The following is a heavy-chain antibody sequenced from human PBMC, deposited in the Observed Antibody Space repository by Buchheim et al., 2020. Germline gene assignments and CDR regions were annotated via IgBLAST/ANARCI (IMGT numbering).Heavy chain of an antibody. CDR1: GDSVSSGTFY. D-gene: IGHD2-21*02. CDR3: ARRRRCGGDCYSIDY. Sequence: VQLQESGPGLVKPSETLSLTCSVFGDSVSSGTFYWSWIRRPPGKGLEWIGYAFYSGSTNYNPSLQNRVSISLQSSKNQFSLRLNSVTAADTAVYYCARRRRCGGDCYSIDYWGQGT. CDR2: AFYSGST. J-gene: IGHJ4*02. V-gene: IGHV4-61*01.